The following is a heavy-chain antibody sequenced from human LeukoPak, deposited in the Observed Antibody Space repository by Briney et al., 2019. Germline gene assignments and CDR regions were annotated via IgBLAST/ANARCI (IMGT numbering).Heavy chain of an antibody. CDR2: IKQDGSEK. D-gene: IGHD3-16*01. V-gene: IGHV3-7*01. Sequence: GGSLRLSCAASGFTFSSYWMSWVRQAPGKGLEWVANIKQDGSEKYYVDSVKGRFTISRDNAKNSLFLQMNSLRVEDTAVYYCATQSYAKFDPWGQGTLVTVSS. J-gene: IGHJ5*02. CDR1: GFTFSSYW. CDR3: ATQSYAKFDP.